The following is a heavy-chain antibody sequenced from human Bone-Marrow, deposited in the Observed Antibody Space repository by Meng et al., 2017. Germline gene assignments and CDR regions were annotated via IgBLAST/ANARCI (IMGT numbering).Heavy chain of an antibody. CDR3: AREVVNYSFDP. CDR2: ISHSGST. J-gene: IGHJ5*02. CDR1: GGSLSGYY. Sequence: LSLTCAVYGGSLSGYYWSWIRQPPGKGLEWIGEISHSGSTNYNVSLKSRVSISVDKPKNQFSLKLSSVTAADTAVYYCAREVVNYSFDPWGQGTLVTVSS. D-gene: IGHD1-1*01. V-gene: IGHV4-34*01.